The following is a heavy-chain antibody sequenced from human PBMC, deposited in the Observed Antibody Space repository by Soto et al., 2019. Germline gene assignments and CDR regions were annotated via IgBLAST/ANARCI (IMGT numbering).Heavy chain of an antibody. J-gene: IGHJ4*02. Sequence: DTLSLTCAVYGGSFSGYYWSWIRQPPGKGLEWIGEINHSGSTNYNPSLKSRVTISVDTSKNQFSLKLSSVTAADTAVYYCASRIAVAGNLSDYWGQGTLVTVSS. V-gene: IGHV4-34*01. D-gene: IGHD6-19*01. CDR1: GGSFSGYY. CDR2: INHSGST. CDR3: ASRIAVAGNLSDY.